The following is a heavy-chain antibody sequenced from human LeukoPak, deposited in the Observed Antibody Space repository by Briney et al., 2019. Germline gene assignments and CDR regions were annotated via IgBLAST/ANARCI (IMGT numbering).Heavy chain of an antibody. Sequence: GWALRLSCAASGFTFSSYGMHWVRQAPGKGVEGVAFIWYDGSNKYYADSVKGRFTISRDNFKNTLYLQVNSLRAEDTAVYYCAKDGESLAVVVAAILDYWGQGTLIIVSS. CDR3: AKDGESLAVVVAAILDY. CDR1: GFTFSSYG. CDR2: IWYDGSNK. V-gene: IGHV3-30*02. J-gene: IGHJ4*02. D-gene: IGHD2-15*01.